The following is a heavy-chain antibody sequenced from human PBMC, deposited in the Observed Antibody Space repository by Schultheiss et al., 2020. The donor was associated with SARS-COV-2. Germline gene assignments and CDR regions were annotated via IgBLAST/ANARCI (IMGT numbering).Heavy chain of an antibody. CDR1: GGSISSYY. Sequence: SQTLSLTCTVSGGSISSYYWSWIRQPPGKGLEWIGYIYYSGSTNYNPSLKSRVTISVDTSKNQFSLKLSSVTAADTAVYYCARDRGWLKRVAARSEDYYYGMDVWGQGTTVTVSS. D-gene: IGHD6-6*01. J-gene: IGHJ6*02. CDR3: ARDRGWLKRVAARSEDYYYGMDV. V-gene: IGHV4-59*12. CDR2: IYYSGST.